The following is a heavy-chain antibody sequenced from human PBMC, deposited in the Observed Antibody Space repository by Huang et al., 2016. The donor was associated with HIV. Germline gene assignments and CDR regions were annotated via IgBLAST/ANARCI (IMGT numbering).Heavy chain of an antibody. Sequence: QIHLVQSGPEVTQPGASVKVSCKASGYKFHIYEITWVRQTPGQGLEWMGRISGDNVSTRVAQEFQDRLTMTTDVSTSTAYLELRGLRLDDTAVYYCARTKGEFDFWGQGALVTVSS. CDR3: ARTKGEFDF. V-gene: IGHV1-18*04. J-gene: IGHJ4*02. CDR2: ISGDNVST. D-gene: IGHD3-16*01. CDR1: GYKFHIYE.